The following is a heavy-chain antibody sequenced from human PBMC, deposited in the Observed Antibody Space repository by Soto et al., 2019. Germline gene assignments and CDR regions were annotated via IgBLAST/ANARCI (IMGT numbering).Heavy chain of an antibody. D-gene: IGHD6-13*01. CDR1: GYSFTNHW. CDR2: IYPGDSET. V-gene: IGHV5-51*01. CDR3: ILSAPGLRWFDP. Sequence: LGESLKISCEGSGYSFTNHWIGWVRQMPGKGLEWMGSIYPGDSETKYSPSFQGQVTLSADRSVSTAYLQWSSLKASDTAIFYCILSAPGLRWFDPWGQGTLVTVSS. J-gene: IGHJ5*02.